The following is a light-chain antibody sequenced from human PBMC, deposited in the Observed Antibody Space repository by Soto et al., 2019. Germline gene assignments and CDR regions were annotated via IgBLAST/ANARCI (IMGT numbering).Light chain of an antibody. J-gene: IGLJ1*01. V-gene: IGLV2-18*01. CDR3: SLYTSENAYV. CDR2: EVS. CDR1: STYFASYNR. Sequence: QSAVTQPHINAGYPRQSGTNSCTGTSTYFASYNRVSWYQQPPSTAPKRMFYEVSKRPSGVPDRFSGSKSGNTASLAISGLQAADEADYYCSLYTSENAYVFGTGTKVTVL.